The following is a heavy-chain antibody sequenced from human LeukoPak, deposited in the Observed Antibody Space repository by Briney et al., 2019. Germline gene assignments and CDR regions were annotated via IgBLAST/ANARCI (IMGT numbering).Heavy chain of an antibody. CDR3: ARKWQLHLDY. D-gene: IGHD1-26*01. V-gene: IGHV1-46*01. CDR2: INPSGGST. J-gene: IGHJ4*02. CDR1: GYTFTSYY. Sequence: ASVKVSCKASGYTFTSYYMHWVRQAPGQGLEWMGIINPSGGSTSYAQKFQGRVTMTRDMSTSTVYMELSSLRSEDTAVFYCARKWQLHLDYWGQGTLVIVSS.